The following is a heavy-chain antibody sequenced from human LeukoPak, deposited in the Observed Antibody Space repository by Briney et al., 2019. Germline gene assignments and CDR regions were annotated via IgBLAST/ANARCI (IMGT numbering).Heavy chain of an antibody. Sequence: PGGSLRLSCAASGFTFSSYSMNWVRQAPGKGLEWVSYISSSGSTIYYADSVKGRFTISRDNAKNSLYLQMNSLRAEDTAVYYCARDNPLYYFDYWGQGTLVTVSS. V-gene: IGHV3-48*04. CDR3: ARDNPLYYFDY. J-gene: IGHJ4*02. D-gene: IGHD1-14*01. CDR2: ISSSGSTI. CDR1: GFTFSSYS.